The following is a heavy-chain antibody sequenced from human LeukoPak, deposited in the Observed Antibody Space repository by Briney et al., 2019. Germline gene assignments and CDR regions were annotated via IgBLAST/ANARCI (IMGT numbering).Heavy chain of an antibody. D-gene: IGHD5-24*01. CDR1: GGSISSGGYY. CDR3: ARSRDGYNRYAFGI. CDR2: IYYSGST. V-gene: IGHV4-31*03. Sequence: PSETLSLTCTVSGGSISSGGYYWSWIRQHPGKGLEWIGYIYYSGSTYYNPSLKSRVTISVDTSKNQFSLKLSSVTAADTAVYYCARSRDGYNRYAFGIWGQGTMVTVSS. J-gene: IGHJ3*02.